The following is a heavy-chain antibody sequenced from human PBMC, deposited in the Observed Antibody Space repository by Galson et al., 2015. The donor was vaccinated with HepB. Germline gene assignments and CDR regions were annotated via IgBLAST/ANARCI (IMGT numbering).Heavy chain of an antibody. CDR2: TYYRSKWYY. CDR1: GDSVSSHSAA. D-gene: IGHD3-9*01. V-gene: IGHV6-1*01. J-gene: IGHJ5*02. CDR3: ARADWADPVNWFDP. Sequence: CAISGDSVSSHSAAWNWIRQSPSRGLEWLGRTYYRSKWYYDFAESVKRRITIIPDTSKNQFSLQLNSVTPEDTAVYYCARADWADPVNWFDPWGQGTLVTVSS.